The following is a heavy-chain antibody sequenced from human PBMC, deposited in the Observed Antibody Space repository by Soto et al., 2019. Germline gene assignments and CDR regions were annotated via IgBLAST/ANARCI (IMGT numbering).Heavy chain of an antibody. D-gene: IGHD6-19*01. CDR1: GGSFSGYY. CDR3: ARLNSSGWTFDY. V-gene: IGHV4-34*01. J-gene: IGHJ4*02. CDR2: INHSGST. Sequence: QVQLQQWGAGLLKPSETLSLTCAVYGGSFSGYYWSWLHQPPGKGLEWIGEINHSGSTNYNPSLKSRVTISVDTSKNQFSLKLSSVTAADTAVYYCARLNSSGWTFDYWGQGTLVTVSS.